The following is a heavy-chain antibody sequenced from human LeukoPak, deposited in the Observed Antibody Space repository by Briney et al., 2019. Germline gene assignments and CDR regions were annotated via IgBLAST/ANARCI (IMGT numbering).Heavy chain of an antibody. CDR1: RFSFSNYW. D-gene: IGHD3-10*01. J-gene: IGHJ4*02. CDR3: ARDIVSGSGSLDY. CDR2: VKSDGSNP. Sequence: GGSLRLSCAASRFSFSNYWMHWVREAPGKGLVWVSRVKSDGSNPSYADSVKGRFTISRDNAENMLYLQMNTLGAEDTAVYYCARDIVSGSGSLDYWGQGTLVTVSS. V-gene: IGHV3-74*01.